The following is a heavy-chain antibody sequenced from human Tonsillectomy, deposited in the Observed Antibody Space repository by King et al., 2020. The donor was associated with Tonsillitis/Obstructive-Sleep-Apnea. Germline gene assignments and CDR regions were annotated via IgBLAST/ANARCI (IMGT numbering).Heavy chain of an antibody. J-gene: IGHJ4*02. CDR1: ELPFSSYS. D-gene: IGHD6-19*01. CDR3: VSHIRAGTPFGY. CDR2: VSSSSSYI. Sequence: VQLVESGGGLVKPGGSLRLSCVVSELPFSSYSMNWVSQAPGKGLEWVSSVSSSSSYIYYADSVQGRFTISRDNAKNSLYLQMNSLRAEDTAVYYCVSHIRAGTPFGYWGQGTLVTVSS. V-gene: IGHV3-21*01.